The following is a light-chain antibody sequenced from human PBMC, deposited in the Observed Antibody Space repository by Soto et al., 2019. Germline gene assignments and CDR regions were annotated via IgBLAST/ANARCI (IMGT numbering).Light chain of an antibody. CDR1: SSNIGAGYD. CDR2: GNN. J-gene: IGLJ2*01. V-gene: IGLV1-40*01. Sequence: QSVLTQPPSVSGAPGQRVTISCTGSSSNIGAGYDVHWYKPLPGTAPKLLIYGNNNRPSGVPDRFSGSKSGTSASLAITGLQAEDEADYYCQSYDSSLSGVVFGGGTKVTVL. CDR3: QSYDSSLSGVV.